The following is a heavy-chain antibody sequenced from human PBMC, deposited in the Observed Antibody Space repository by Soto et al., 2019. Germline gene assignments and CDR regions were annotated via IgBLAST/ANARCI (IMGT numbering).Heavy chain of an antibody. J-gene: IGHJ4*02. CDR1: GYSFTSYW. V-gene: IGHV5-51*01. Sequence: PGESLKISCKGSGYSFTSYWIGWVRQMPGKGLEWMGIIYPGDSDTRYSPSFQGQVTISADKSISTAYLQWSSLKASDTAMFYCSRKTYGDPNYFDYWGQGTLVTVSS. CDR2: IYPGDSDT. CDR3: SRKTYGDPNYFDY. D-gene: IGHD4-17*01.